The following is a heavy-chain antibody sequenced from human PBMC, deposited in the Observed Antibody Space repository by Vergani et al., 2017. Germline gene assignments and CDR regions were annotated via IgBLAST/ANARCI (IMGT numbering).Heavy chain of an antibody. J-gene: IGHJ4*02. CDR1: GGSISSSSYY. Sequence: QLQLQESGPGLVKPSETLSLTCTVSGGSISSSSYYWGWIRQPPGKGLEWIGSIYYSVSTYYNPSLKSRVTISVDTSKNQFSLKLSSVTAADTAVYYCAFIGGIVGAQIDYWGQGTLVTVSS. CDR3: AFIGGIVGAQIDY. CDR2: IYYSVST. V-gene: IGHV4-39*01. D-gene: IGHD1-26*01.